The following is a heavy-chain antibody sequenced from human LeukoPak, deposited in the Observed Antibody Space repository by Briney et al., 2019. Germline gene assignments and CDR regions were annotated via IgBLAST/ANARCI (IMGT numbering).Heavy chain of an antibody. D-gene: IGHD1-1*01. J-gene: IGHJ4*02. Sequence: SGPTLVNPTQTLTLTCTFSGFSLRTRGGGVGWIRQPPGKALEFLALIYWDDDKRYSPSLKSRLTITKDTSKNQVVLTMTNMDPVDTGTYSCAHLHSNGLGDYWGQGTLVTVSS. V-gene: IGHV2-5*02. CDR3: AHLHSNGLGDY. CDR1: GFSLRTRGGG. CDR2: IYWDDDK.